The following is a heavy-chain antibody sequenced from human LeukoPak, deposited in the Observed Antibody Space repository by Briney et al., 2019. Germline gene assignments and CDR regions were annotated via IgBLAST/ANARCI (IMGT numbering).Heavy chain of an antibody. Sequence: GGSLRLSCAASGFTFSSYGMHWVRQAPGKGLEGVAVIWYDGSNKYYADSVTGRFTISRDNSKNTLYLQTNSLRAEDTAVYYCARARQQLVPGYMDVWGKGTTVTVSS. CDR2: IWYDGSNK. V-gene: IGHV3-33*01. J-gene: IGHJ6*03. D-gene: IGHD6-13*01. CDR3: ARARQQLVPGYMDV. CDR1: GFTFSSYG.